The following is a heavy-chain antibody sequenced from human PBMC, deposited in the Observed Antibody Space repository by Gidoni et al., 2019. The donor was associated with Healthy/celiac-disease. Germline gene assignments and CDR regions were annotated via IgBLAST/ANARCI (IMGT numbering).Heavy chain of an antibody. Sequence: QVQLVQSGAEVKKPVASVKVSCQASGYTVPGDYMHWVRQAPGQGLEWMGWINPNSGGTNYAQKFQGRVTMTRDTSISTAYMELSRLRSDDTAVYSCASGGYYDDLGYYYYGMDVWGQGTTVTVSS. CDR2: INPNSGGT. CDR1: GYTVPGDY. V-gene: IGHV1-2*02. J-gene: IGHJ6*02. D-gene: IGHD4-17*01. CDR3: ASGGYYDDLGYYYYGMDV.